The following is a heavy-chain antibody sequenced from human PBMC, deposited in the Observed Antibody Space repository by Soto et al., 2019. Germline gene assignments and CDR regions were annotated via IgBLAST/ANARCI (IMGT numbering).Heavy chain of an antibody. V-gene: IGHV4-39*01. CDR3: TLRDEVTSYYINH. CDR1: GGSISSINIC. CDR2: ICYSGDT. J-gene: IGHJ4*02. D-gene: IGHD2-21*02. Sequence: SETLSLTCAVSGGSISSINICWGWVRQPPGEGLEWIATICYSGDTYYNPSLKSRVTTSVDTSKNWFSLNLNSVTAADTAVYICTLRDEVTSYYINHWGRGMLVTVS.